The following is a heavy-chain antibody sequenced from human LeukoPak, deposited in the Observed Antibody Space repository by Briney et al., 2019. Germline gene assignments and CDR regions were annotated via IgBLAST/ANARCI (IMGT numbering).Heavy chain of an antibody. V-gene: IGHV5-51*01. Sequence: GESLKISCKGSGYSFTRYWIGWVRQMPGKGLEWMGIIYPGDSDTRYSPSFQGQVAISADKSISTAYLQWSSLKASDTAMYYCARAYDSSGLDWFDHWGQGTLVTVSS. J-gene: IGHJ5*02. CDR3: ARAYDSSGLDWFDH. D-gene: IGHD3-22*01. CDR1: GYSFTRYW. CDR2: IYPGDSDT.